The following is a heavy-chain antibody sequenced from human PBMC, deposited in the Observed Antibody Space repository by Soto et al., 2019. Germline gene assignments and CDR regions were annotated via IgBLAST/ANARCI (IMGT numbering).Heavy chain of an antibody. V-gene: IGHV3-48*01. Sequence: GGSLRLSCAASGFTFSNYGMNWVRQAPGKGLEWVSYISSTSSSNIYYADSVKGRFTISRDNAKNSLYLQMDSLRAEDTALYYCVRAPRGSGWTIFDYWGQGTLVTVSS. D-gene: IGHD6-19*01. CDR1: GFTFSNYG. CDR2: ISSTSSSNI. J-gene: IGHJ4*02. CDR3: VRAPRGSGWTIFDY.